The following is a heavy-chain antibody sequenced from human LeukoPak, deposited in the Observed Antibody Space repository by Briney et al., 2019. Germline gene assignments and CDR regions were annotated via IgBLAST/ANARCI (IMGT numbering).Heavy chain of an antibody. D-gene: IGHD3-3*01. CDR1: GYTFTSYG. Sequence: GASVKVSCKASGYTFTSYGISWVRQAPGQGLEWMGWISAYNGNTNYAQKLQGRVTMTTDTSTSTAYMELRSLRSDDTAVYYCARVGDTIFGVDLNDAFDIWGQGTMVTVSS. CDR2: ISAYNGNT. CDR3: ARVGDTIFGVDLNDAFDI. V-gene: IGHV1-18*01. J-gene: IGHJ3*02.